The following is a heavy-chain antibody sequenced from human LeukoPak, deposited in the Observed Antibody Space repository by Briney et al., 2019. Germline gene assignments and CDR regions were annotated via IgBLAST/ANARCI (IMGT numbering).Heavy chain of an antibody. J-gene: IGHJ4*02. CDR1: GYTFTAYY. Sequence: GASVKVSCKASGYTFTAYYLHWVRQAPGQGLEWMGWINPNSGGTNYAQKFQGRVTMTRDTSISTAYMELSRLRSDDTAVYYCARAYYDSSGATVYWGQGTLVTVSS. D-gene: IGHD3-22*01. CDR2: INPNSGGT. V-gene: IGHV1-2*02. CDR3: ARAYYDSSGATVY.